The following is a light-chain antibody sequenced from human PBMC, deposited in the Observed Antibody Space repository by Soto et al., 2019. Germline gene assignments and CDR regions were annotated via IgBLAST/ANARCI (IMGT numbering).Light chain of an antibody. CDR3: YTFTSGNTLAVL. V-gene: IGLV2-14*01. Sequence: QSVLTQPASVSGSPGQAITISCTETTSDVGGYKYVSWYQQYPGKAPKLIIYEGSNRPAGISNRFSGSKSGNTASLTISGLQAEDEAHYFCYTFTSGNTLAVLFGGGTKVTVL. CDR1: TSDVGGYKY. J-gene: IGLJ2*01. CDR2: EGS.